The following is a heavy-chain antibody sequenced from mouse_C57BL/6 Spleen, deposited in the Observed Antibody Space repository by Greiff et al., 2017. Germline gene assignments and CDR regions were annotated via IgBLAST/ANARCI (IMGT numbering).Heavy chain of an antibody. CDR1: GYTFTSYW. V-gene: IGHV1-53*01. Sequence: QVQLQQSGTELVKPGASVKLSCKASGYTFTSYWMHWVKQRPGQGLEWIGNINPSNGGTNYNEKFKSKATLTVDKSSSTAYMQLSSLTSEDSAVYYCARGGSSGYWFAYWGQGTLVTVSA. J-gene: IGHJ3*01. D-gene: IGHD3-2*02. CDR2: INPSNGGT. CDR3: ARGGSSGYWFAY.